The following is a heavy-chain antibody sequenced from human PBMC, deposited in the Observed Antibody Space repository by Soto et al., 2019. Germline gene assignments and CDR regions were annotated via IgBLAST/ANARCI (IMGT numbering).Heavy chain of an antibody. CDR2: MNPNSGNT. CDR3: AREVVALPID. D-gene: IGHD3-10*01. V-gene: IGHV1-8*01. Sequence: QVQLVQSGAEVKRHGASVKVSCKAPGYTFASYDINWVRQATGQGLAWMGWMNPNSGNTGYAQKFQGRVTMTRNTSISTAYMELSSLRSEDTAVYYCAREVVALPIDWGQGTLVTVSS. CDR1: GYTFASYD. J-gene: IGHJ4*02.